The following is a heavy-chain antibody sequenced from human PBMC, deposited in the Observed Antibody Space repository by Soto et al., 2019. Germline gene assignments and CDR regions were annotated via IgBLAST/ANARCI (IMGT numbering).Heavy chain of an antibody. V-gene: IGHV4-39*01. Sequence: QLQLQELGPGLVKPSETLSLTCIVSGDSITSGNYYWVWVRQPPGKGLEWIGSMYYSGSTYYNASLKGRVTISVDTSKSQFFLKLSSVTAADTAVYYCATTTGYWGQGTLVTVSS. D-gene: IGHD1-1*01. CDR3: ATTTGY. CDR2: MYYSGST. J-gene: IGHJ4*02. CDR1: GDSITSGNYY.